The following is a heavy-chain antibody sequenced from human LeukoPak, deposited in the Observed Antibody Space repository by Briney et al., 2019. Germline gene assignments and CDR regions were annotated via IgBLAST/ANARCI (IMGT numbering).Heavy chain of an antibody. V-gene: IGHV1-18*01. CDR1: GYTFTSYG. D-gene: IGHD3-22*01. CDR3: ARDGVIVVTGNWFDP. J-gene: IGHJ5*02. CDR2: ISAYNGNT. Sequence: GASVKVSCKASGYTFTSYGISWVRQAPGQGLEWMGWISAYNGNTNYVQKLQGRVTMTTDTSTSTAYMELRSLRSDDTAVYYCARDGVIVVTGNWFDPWGQGTLVTVSS.